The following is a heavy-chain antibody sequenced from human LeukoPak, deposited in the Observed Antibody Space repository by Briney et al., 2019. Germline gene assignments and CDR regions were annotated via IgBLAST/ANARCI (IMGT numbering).Heavy chain of an antibody. V-gene: IGHV1-8*01. CDR3: ATVAVTRGMFFDY. Sequence: ASVKVSCKASGYTFTSFDMNWVRQATGQGLEWMGWMNPNSGNTGYAQKFQGRVTMTRNTSISTAYMELSSLRSEDTAVYYCATVAVTRGMFFDYWGQGTLVTVSS. CDR1: GYTFTSFD. CDR2: MNPNSGNT. J-gene: IGHJ4*02. D-gene: IGHD4-11*01.